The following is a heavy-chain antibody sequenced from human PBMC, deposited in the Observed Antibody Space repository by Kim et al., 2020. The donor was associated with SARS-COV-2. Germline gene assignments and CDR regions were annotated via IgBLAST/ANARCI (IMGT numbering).Heavy chain of an antibody. Sequence: GGSLRLSFAASGFTFSSFGMHWVRQAPGKGLEWVAGIYYDGSNKNYADSVKGRFTISRDNSENTLYLQMNSLRAEDTALYYCARDGSRTSTGMGVWGQGTTVTVAS. J-gene: IGHJ6*02. CDR3: ARDGSRTSTGMGV. CDR2: IYYDGSNK. CDR1: GFTFSSFG. V-gene: IGHV3-33*01.